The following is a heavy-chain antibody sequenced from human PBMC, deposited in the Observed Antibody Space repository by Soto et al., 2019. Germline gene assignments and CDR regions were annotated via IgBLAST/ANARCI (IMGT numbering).Heavy chain of an antibody. J-gene: IGHJ6*02. Sequence: GASVMVSCKDSGYTFTGYYMHWVRQAPGQGIEWMGWINPNSGGTNYAQKFQGWVTMTRDTSISTAYMELSRLRSDDTAVYYCARSDCSGCSCYSSYYYGMHVWGQGTTITVSS. CDR3: ARSDCSGCSCYSSYYYGMHV. V-gene: IGHV1-2*04. CDR2: INPNSGGT. D-gene: IGHD2-15*01. CDR1: GYTFTGYY.